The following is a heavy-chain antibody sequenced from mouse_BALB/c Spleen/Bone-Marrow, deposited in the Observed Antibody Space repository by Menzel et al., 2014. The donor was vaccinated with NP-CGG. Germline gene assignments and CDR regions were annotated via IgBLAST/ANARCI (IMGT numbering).Heavy chain of an antibody. CDR3: AKHTGTVVGGIMDY. V-gene: IGHV2-6-5*01. J-gene: IGHJ4*01. Sequence: VQPQQSGPGLVAPSQSLSITCTVSGFSLTDYGVSWIRQPPGKGLEWLGVIWGGGSTYYNSALKSRLSISKDSSKSQVFLKMNSLQTGDTAMYYCAKHTGTVVGGIMDYWGQGTSVTVSS. CDR2: IWGGGST. D-gene: IGHD1-1*01. CDR1: GFSLTDYG.